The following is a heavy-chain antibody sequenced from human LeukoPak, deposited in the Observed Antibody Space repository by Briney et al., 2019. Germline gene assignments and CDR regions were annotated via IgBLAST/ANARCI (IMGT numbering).Heavy chain of an antibody. CDR3: ASSEITIFGVVPPLLSL. CDR1: GGSISSYY. J-gene: IGHJ4*02. CDR2: IYYSGST. V-gene: IGHV4-59*08. Sequence: SETLSLTCTVSGGSISSYYWSWIRQPPGKGLEWIGYIYYSGSTNYNPSLKSRVTISVDTSKNQFSLKLSFVTAADTAVYYCASSEITIFGVVPPLLSLWGQGTLVTVSS. D-gene: IGHD3-3*01.